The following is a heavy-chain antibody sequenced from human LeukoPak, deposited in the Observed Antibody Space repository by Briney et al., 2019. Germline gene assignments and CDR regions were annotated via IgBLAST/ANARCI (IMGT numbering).Heavy chain of an antibody. CDR1: GGTFSSYA. CDR3: ASRSSIWSGYQDTLYYFDS. Sequence: SVKVSCKASGGTFSSYAISWVRQAPGQGLEWMGGIIPIFGTANYAQKFQGRVTITADESTSTAYMELSSLRSEDTAVYYCASRSSIWSGYQDTLYYFDSWGQGTLVTVSS. CDR2: IIPIFGTA. V-gene: IGHV1-69*01. J-gene: IGHJ4*02. D-gene: IGHD3-3*01.